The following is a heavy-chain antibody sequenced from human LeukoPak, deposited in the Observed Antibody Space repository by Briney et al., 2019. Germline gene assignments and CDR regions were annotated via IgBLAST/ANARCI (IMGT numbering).Heavy chain of an antibody. D-gene: IGHD4-11*01. J-gene: IGHJ3*02. CDR3: ATGSNYLSAGAFDI. Sequence: SETLSLTCTVSGGSISSYYWSWIRQPPGKGLEWIGYIYYSGSTYYNPSLKSRVTISVDTSKNQFSLKLSSVTAADTAVYYCATGSNYLSAGAFDIWGQGTMVTVSS. CDR2: IYYSGST. V-gene: IGHV4-59*06. CDR1: GGSISSYY.